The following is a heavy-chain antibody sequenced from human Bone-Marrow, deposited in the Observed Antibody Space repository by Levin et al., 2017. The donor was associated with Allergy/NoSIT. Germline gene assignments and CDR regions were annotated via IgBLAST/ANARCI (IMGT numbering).Heavy chain of an antibody. CDR1: GYSIRSGYY. Sequence: SQTLSLPCAVSGYSIRSGYYWGWIRQPPGKGLEWIGSIYHSGSTYYNPSLKSRVTISVDTSKNQFSLKLSSVTAADTAVYYCARDGFRGSPNAFDIWGQGTMVTVSS. V-gene: IGHV4-38-2*02. D-gene: IGHD1-26*01. J-gene: IGHJ3*02. CDR3: ARDGFRGSPNAFDI. CDR2: IYHSGST.